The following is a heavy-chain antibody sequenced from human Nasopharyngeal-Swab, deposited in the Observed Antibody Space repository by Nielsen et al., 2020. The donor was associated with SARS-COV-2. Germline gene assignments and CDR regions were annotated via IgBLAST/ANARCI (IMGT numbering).Heavy chain of an antibody. CDR2: INHSGST. V-gene: IGHV4-34*01. Sequence: SETLSLTCAVYGGSFSGYYWSWIRQPPGKGLEWIGEINHSGSTNYNPSLKSRVTISVDTSKNQFSLKLSSVTAADTAVYYCAGGLGQYYYDSSGYYFFDYWGQGTLVTVSS. D-gene: IGHD3-22*01. CDR3: AGGLGQYYYDSSGYYFFDY. J-gene: IGHJ4*02. CDR1: GGSFSGYY.